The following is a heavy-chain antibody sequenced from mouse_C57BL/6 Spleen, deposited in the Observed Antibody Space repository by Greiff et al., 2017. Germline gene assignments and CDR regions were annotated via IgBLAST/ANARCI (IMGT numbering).Heavy chain of an antibody. CDR3: ARQLRPTYYAMDY. CDR2: FYPGDGVT. J-gene: IGHJ4*01. V-gene: IGHV1-82*01. CDR1: GYAFSSSW. Sequence: VQLVESGPELVKPGASVKISCKASGYAFSSSWMNWVKQRPGKGLEWIGRFYPGDGVTNYHGEFKGQATLTADKSSSTAYMQLSSLTSEDSAVYCCARQLRPTYYAMDYWGQGTSVTVSS. D-gene: IGHD3-2*02.